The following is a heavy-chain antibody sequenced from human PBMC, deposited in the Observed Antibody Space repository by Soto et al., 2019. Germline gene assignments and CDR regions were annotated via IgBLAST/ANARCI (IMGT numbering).Heavy chain of an antibody. CDR2: THYSGTA. D-gene: IGHD3-16*02. Sequence: QVQLQESGPGLVKPSQTLSLTCTVSGGSISSGGYYWSWIRQHPGKGLEWIGYTHYSGTAYYNPSLKSRVSISVDTSKNQFSLMLSSVTAADTAVYYCARVYRTGVIGQYFDNWGQGTRVTVSS. V-gene: IGHV4-31*03. CDR3: ARVYRTGVIGQYFDN. J-gene: IGHJ4*02. CDR1: GGSISSGGYY.